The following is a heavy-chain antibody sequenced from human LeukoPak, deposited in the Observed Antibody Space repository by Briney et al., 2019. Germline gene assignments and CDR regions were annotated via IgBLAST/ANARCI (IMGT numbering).Heavy chain of an antibody. D-gene: IGHD3-10*01. CDR1: GFTFSSYA. V-gene: IGHV3-23*01. J-gene: IGHJ4*02. CDR2: ISGSGGST. CDR3: AKPPDGVRGVTPFDY. Sequence: PGGSLRLSCAASGFTFSSYAMNWDRQAPGKGLEWVSAISGSGGSTYYADSVKGRFTISRDNSKNTLYLQMNSLRAEDTAVYYCAKPPDGVRGVTPFDYWGQGTLVTVSS.